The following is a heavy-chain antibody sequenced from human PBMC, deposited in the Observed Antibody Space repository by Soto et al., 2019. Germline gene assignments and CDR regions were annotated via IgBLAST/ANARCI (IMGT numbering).Heavy chain of an antibody. V-gene: IGHV1-69*13. CDR3: ARAPCSGGSCYHFDY. Sequence: ASVKVSCKASGGTFSSYAISWVRQAPGQGLEWMGGIIPIFGTANYAQKFQGRVTITADESTSTAYMELSSLRSEDTAVYYCARAPCSGGSCYHFDYWGQGTLVTVSS. CDR2: IIPIFGTA. CDR1: GGTFSSYA. J-gene: IGHJ4*02. D-gene: IGHD2-15*01.